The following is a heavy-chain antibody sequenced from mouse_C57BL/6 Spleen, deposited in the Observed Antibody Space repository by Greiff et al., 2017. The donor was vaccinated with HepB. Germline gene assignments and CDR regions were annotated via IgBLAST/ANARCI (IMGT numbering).Heavy chain of an antibody. V-gene: IGHV1-64*01. D-gene: IGHD2-4*01. CDR2: IHPNSGST. CDR3: ARNQGYEYGVDY. Sequence: VQLQQPGAELVKPGASVKLSCKASGYTFTSYWMHWVKQRPGQGLEWIGMIHPNSGSTNYNEKFKSKATLTVDKSSSTAYMQLSSLTSEDSAVYYCARNQGYEYGVDYWGQGTTLTVSS. J-gene: IGHJ2*01. CDR1: GYTFTSYW.